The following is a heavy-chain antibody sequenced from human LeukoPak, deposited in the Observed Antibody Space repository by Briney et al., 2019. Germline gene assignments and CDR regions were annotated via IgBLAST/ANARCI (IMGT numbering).Heavy chain of an antibody. CDR1: GYTFTGYY. D-gene: IGHD2-15*01. CDR2: INPNSGGT. Sequence: ASVKVSCKAPGYTFTGYYMHWVRQAPGQGLEWMGWINPNSGGTNYAQKFQGRVTMTRDTSISTAYMELSRLRSDDTAVYYCARDKGYCSGGSCYSVRAYWGQGTLVTVSS. J-gene: IGHJ4*02. CDR3: ARDKGYCSGGSCYSVRAY. V-gene: IGHV1-2*02.